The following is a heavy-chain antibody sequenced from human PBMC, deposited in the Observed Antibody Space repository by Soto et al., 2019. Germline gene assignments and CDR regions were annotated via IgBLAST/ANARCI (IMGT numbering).Heavy chain of an antibody. Sequence: PLETLSLTCSVSGVSISSYFWSWIRQPPGRGLEWIGYTYHRGSTNYSPSLRSRVAISLDTSENQFSLKVSSVTAADTAVYYCARIGGYHGPLDYWGQGTPVTISS. J-gene: IGHJ4*02. CDR2: TYHRGST. CDR1: GVSISSYF. CDR3: ARIGGYHGPLDY. V-gene: IGHV4-59*01. D-gene: IGHD3-16*02.